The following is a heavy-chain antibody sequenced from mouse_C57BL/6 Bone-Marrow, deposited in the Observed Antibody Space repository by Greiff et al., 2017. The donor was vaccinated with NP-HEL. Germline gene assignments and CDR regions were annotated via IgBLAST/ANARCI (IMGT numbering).Heavy chain of an antibody. CDR1: GFNIKNTY. J-gene: IGHJ4*01. CDR2: IDPANGNT. V-gene: IGHV14-3*01. CDR3: ASIYYDFRYAMDY. D-gene: IGHD2-4*01. Sequence: VQLQQSVAELVRPGDSVKLSCKASGFNIKNTYMHWVKQRPEQVLEWIGRIDPANGNTKYAPKFQGKATITADTSSNTAYLQLSSLTSEDTAIYYCASIYYDFRYAMDYWGQGTSVTVSA.